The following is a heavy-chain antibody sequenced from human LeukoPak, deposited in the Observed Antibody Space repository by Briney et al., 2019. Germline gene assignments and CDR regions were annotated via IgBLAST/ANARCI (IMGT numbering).Heavy chain of an antibody. CDR2: IYYSGST. Sequence: SETLSLTCTVSGGSISSSSYYWGWIRQPPGKGLEWIGGIYYSGSTYYNPSLKSRVTISVDTSKNQFSLKLSSVTAADTAVYYCARVCNYKTYYYMDVWGKGTTVTVSS. V-gene: IGHV4-39*07. CDR3: ARVCNYKTYYYMDV. J-gene: IGHJ6*03. CDR1: GGSISSSSYY. D-gene: IGHD4-11*01.